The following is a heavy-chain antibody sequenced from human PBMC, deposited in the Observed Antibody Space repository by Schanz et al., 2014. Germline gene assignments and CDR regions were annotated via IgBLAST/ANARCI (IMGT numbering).Heavy chain of an antibody. V-gene: IGHV4-34*01. J-gene: IGHJ6*02. CDR1: GGSSSDCY. D-gene: IGHD4-4*01. Sequence: QVQLQQWGAGLLKASETLSLTCAVYGGSSSDCYWSWIRQPPGKGLEWIGEINHSGGTNYNPSLKSRVTMSVDTSKDQFSLKLRSVTAADTAVYYCARDYSKYVSRDYYYGLDVWGQGTTVTVSS. CDR2: INHSGGT. CDR3: ARDYSKYVSRDYYYGLDV.